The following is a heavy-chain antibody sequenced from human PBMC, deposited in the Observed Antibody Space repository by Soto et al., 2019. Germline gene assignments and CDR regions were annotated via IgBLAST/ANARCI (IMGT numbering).Heavy chain of an antibody. CDR1: GGNFSSFA. CDR3: ARGESSWFSDV. V-gene: IGHV1-69*01. CDR2: IIPMIETP. J-gene: IGHJ6*02. Sequence: QVQLVQSGAEVKKPGSSVKVSCKASGGNFSSFAISWVRQVPGQGLEWMGGIIPMIETPNYAQKFQGRLTITADESTNIAYMDLSSLRSEDTAVYFCARGESSWFSDVWGQGTTVIVS. D-gene: IGHD6-19*01.